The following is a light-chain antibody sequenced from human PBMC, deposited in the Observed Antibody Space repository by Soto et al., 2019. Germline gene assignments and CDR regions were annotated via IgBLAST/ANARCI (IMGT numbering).Light chain of an antibody. CDR3: QQYGSSPRT. J-gene: IGKJ1*01. CDR2: GAS. CDR1: QSVTSNY. V-gene: IGKV3-20*01. Sequence: EIVLTQSPGTLSLSPGERATLSCGASQSVTSNYLAWYQQKPGQALRLLIFGASIRVTGIPDRFIGSGSGTDFTLTISRLEPEDFAVYYCQQYGSSPRTFGQGTKVDI.